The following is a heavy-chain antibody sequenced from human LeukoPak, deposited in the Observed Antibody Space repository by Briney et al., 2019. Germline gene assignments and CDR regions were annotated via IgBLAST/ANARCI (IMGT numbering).Heavy chain of an antibody. D-gene: IGHD1-1*01. J-gene: IGHJ5*02. V-gene: IGHV4-39*07. CDR1: GGSISSSSYY. CDR3: ARAELEMGEEWFDP. Sequence: SETLSLTCTVSGGSISSSSYYWGWIRQPPGKGLEWIGSIYYSGSTYYNPSLRSRVTISVDTSKNQYSLKLTSVTAADTAVYYCARAELEMGEEWFDPWGQGTLVTVSS. CDR2: IYYSGST.